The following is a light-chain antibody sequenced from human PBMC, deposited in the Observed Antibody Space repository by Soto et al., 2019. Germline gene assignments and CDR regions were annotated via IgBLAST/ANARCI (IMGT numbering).Light chain of an antibody. V-gene: IGKV1-8*01. CDR1: QGISSY. CDR3: QQYYSYPHT. Sequence: AIRMTQSPSSFSASTGDRVTITCRASQGISSYLAWYQQKPGKAPKLLIYAASTLKSGVPSRFSGSGSGTDSTLTISWLQSEDFATYYCQQYYSYPHTFGQGTKVEIK. J-gene: IGKJ1*01. CDR2: AAS.